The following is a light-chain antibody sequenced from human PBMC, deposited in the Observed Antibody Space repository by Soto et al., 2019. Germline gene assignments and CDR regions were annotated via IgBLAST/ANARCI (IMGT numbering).Light chain of an antibody. Sequence: DIPMTQSPSTLSASVGDRVTITCRASQSISAWLAWYQQQPGKAPKLLIYDASSLESGVPSRFSGSGSGTDFTLTISSLQPDDFTTYYCQQYNNYPYTFGQGTKLEIK. V-gene: IGKV1-5*01. CDR1: QSISAW. CDR3: QQYNNYPYT. CDR2: DAS. J-gene: IGKJ2*01.